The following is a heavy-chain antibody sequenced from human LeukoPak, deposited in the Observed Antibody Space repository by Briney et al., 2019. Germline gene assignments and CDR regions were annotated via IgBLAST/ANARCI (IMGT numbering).Heavy chain of an antibody. CDR2: ISSSSTYI. D-gene: IGHD3-9*01. CDR1: GFTFSSYS. Sequence: GGSLRLSCAASGFTFSSYSMNWVRQAPGKGLEWVSSISSSSTYIYYADSVKGRFTISRDNAKNSLYLLMNRLRAEDTAVYYCARDWYDNSDAFDIGGQGTMVIVSS. J-gene: IGHJ3*02. CDR3: ARDWYDNSDAFDI. V-gene: IGHV3-21*01.